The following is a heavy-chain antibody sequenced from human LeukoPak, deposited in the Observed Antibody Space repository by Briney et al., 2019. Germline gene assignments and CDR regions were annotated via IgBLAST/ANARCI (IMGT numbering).Heavy chain of an antibody. CDR3: AGGGWELPDY. Sequence: SETLSLTCTVSGGSISSYYWSWIRQPPGKGLEWIGYLYYSGSTNYNPSLKSRVTISVDTSKNQFSLKLSSVTATDTAVYYCAGGGWELPDYWGQGTLVTVSS. V-gene: IGHV4-59*08. CDR1: GGSISSYY. D-gene: IGHD1-26*01. J-gene: IGHJ4*02. CDR2: LYYSGST.